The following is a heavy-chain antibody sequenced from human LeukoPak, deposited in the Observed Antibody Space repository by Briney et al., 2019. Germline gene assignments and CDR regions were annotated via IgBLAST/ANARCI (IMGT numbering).Heavy chain of an antibody. CDR1: GYTFTSYD. Sequence: GASVKVSCKASGYTFTSYDINWVRQALGQGLEWMGIINPSGGSTSYAQKFQGRVTMTRDTSTSTVYMELSSLRSEDTAVYYCASHDYSSSSGLDYWGQGTLVTVSS. CDR2: INPSGGST. J-gene: IGHJ4*02. D-gene: IGHD6-6*01. V-gene: IGHV1-46*01. CDR3: ASHDYSSSSGLDY.